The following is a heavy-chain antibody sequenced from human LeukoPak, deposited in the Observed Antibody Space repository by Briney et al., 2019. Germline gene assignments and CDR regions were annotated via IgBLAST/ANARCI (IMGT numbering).Heavy chain of an antibody. J-gene: IGHJ4*02. V-gene: IGHV1-18*01. CDR2: ISAYNGNT. CDR1: GYTFTSYG. CDR3: ARVSYDILTGQLQQSPDY. D-gene: IGHD3-9*01. Sequence: GASVKVSCKASGYTFTSYGISWVRQAPGQGLEWMGWISAYNGNTNYAQKLQGRVTMTTDTSTSTAYMELRSLRSDDTAVYYCARVSYDILTGQLQQSPDYWGQGTLVTVSS.